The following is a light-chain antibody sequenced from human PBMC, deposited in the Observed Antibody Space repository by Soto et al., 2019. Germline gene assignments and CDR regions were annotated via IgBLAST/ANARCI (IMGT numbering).Light chain of an antibody. CDR1: SSNVGINT. Sequence: QSVLTQPPSASETRGQRVTISCSGSSSNVGINTVDCYQQLPGAAPKLLIYSNNKRPSGVPDRFSGSKSGTSASLAISGLKSEDVGDYYCASWDDSMNAHVLPKGTKLTVL. CDR2: SNN. J-gene: IGLJ1*01. CDR3: ASWDDSMNAHV. V-gene: IGLV1-44*01.